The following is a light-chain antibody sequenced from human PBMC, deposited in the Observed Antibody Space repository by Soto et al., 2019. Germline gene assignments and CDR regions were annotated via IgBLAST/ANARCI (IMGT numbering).Light chain of an antibody. CDR2: EVT. CDR1: SSDVGSYNY. V-gene: IGLV2-8*01. Sequence: QSALTQPPSASGSPGQSVTISCTGTSSDVGSYNYVSWIRQRPGTAPKLMIYEVTKRPSGVPDRFSGSKSGNTASLNVSGLQAEDEADYFCISYAGSSNFVVFGGGTKLTVL. CDR3: ISYAGSSNFVV. J-gene: IGLJ2*01.